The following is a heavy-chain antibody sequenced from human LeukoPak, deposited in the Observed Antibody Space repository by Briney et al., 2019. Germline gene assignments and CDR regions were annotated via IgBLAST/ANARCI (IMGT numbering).Heavy chain of an antibody. CDR1: GFTFSNAW. CDR3: TTPLKVRGYSSYDYLFY. Sequence: GGSLRLSCAASGFTFSNAWMSWVRQAPGKGLEWVGRIKSKTDGGTTDYAAPVKGRFTISRDDSKNTLNLQMNSLKTEDTAVYYCTTPLKVRGYSSYDYLFYWGQGTLVTVSS. CDR2: IKSKTDGGTT. J-gene: IGHJ4*02. D-gene: IGHD5-12*01. V-gene: IGHV3-15*01.